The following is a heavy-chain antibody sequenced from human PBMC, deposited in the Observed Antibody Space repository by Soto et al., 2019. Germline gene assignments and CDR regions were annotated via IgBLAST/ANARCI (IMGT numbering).Heavy chain of an antibody. Sequence: QVQLVESGGGLVKPGGSLRLSCAASGFTFSGYYMSWIRQAPGKGLEWVSYISTSGTTLYYADSVKGRFTISRDNAKNSLYLQMNSLRAEDTAVYYCATDNTNRALDNWGQGTLVTVSS. J-gene: IGHJ4*02. D-gene: IGHD2-8*01. V-gene: IGHV3-11*01. CDR1: GFTFSGYY. CDR3: ATDNTNRALDN. CDR2: ISTSGTTL.